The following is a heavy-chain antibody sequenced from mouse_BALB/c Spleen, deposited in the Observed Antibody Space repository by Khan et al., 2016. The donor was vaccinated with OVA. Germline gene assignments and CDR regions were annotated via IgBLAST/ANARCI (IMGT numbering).Heavy chain of an antibody. CDR1: GYTFTENT. CDR3: ARDAGGY. V-gene: IGHV1-18*01. J-gene: IGHJ4*01. Sequence: DVQLQESGPELVKPGASVKISCKTSGYTFTENTLHWVKQSPGKSLEWIGVINPKNGVTSYNQKFKGKVTLTVDKSSSTAYMEFRSLTSEDPAVYYCARDAGGYWGQGTSVTVSS. CDR2: INPKNGVT.